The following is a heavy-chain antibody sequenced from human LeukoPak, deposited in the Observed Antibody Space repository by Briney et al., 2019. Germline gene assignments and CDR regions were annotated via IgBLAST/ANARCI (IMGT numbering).Heavy chain of an antibody. CDR3: ARDSPYTTSSLGFDY. CDR2: ISAYNGNT. CDR1: GYLFSSFG. J-gene: IGHJ4*02. D-gene: IGHD6-13*01. Sequence: ASVKVSCKASGYLFSSFGFSWVRQAPGQGLEWMGWISAYNGNTNYAQKFQGRVTMTTDTPTRTAYMDLNSLMSDDTAVYYCARDSPYTTSSLGFDYWGQGTLVTVSS. V-gene: IGHV1-18*01.